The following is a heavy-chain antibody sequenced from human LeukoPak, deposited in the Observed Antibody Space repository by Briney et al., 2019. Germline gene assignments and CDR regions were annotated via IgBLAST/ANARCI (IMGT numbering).Heavy chain of an antibody. D-gene: IGHD3-9*01. V-gene: IGHV3-66*01. CDR3: ARGGILTGYPSSGKTYYYYYMDV. CDR1: EFSVGSNY. Sequence: PGGSLRLSCAASEFSVGSNYMTWVRQAPGKGLEWVSVIYSGGSTYYADSVKGRFTISRDNSKNTLYLQMNSLRAEDTAVYYCARGGILTGYPSSGKTYYYYYMDVWGKGTTVTISS. CDR2: IYSGGST. J-gene: IGHJ6*03.